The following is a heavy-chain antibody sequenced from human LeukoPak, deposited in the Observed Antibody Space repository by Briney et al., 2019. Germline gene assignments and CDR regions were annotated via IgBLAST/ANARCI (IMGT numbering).Heavy chain of an antibody. CDR1: GFTFSNYW. V-gene: IGHV3-74*01. D-gene: IGHD5-12*01. J-gene: IGHJ4*02. CDR2: INSDGINT. Sequence: GGSLRLSCAASGFTFSNYWMHWVRQAPGKGLVWVSRINSDGINTSYADSVKGRFTISRDNAKNTLYLQMNSLRAEDTAVYYCAREGYSGYGDYWGQGTLVTVSS. CDR3: AREGYSGYGDY.